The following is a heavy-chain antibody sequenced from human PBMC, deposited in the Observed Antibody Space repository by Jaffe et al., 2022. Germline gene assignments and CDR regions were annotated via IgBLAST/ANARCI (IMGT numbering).Heavy chain of an antibody. CDR2: IYYSGST. J-gene: IGHJ4*02. Sequence: QVQLQESGPGLVKPSETLSLTCTVSGGSIRNYYWSWIRQPPGKGLEWIGYIYYSGSTNYNPSLKSRVTISVDTSKNQFSLKLNSVTAADTAVYYCARLLAVAGTSDYFDYWGQGTLVTVSS. CDR3: ARLLAVAGTSDYFDY. V-gene: IGHV4-59*01. D-gene: IGHD6-19*01. CDR1: GGSIRNYY.